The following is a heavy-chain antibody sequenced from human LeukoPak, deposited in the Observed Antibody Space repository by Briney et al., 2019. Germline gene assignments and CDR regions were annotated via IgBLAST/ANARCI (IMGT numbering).Heavy chain of an antibody. CDR3: ASLGGYCSGGSCSSYYYGMDV. CDR2: IYPGDSDT. V-gene: IGHV5-51*01. D-gene: IGHD2-15*01. J-gene: IGHJ6*02. Sequence: GESLKISCKGSGYSFTSYWSGWVRQMAGKGLGWMGIIYPGDSDTRYRPSFPGQVAISADKSTSTAYLQWSSLKASDTAMYYCASLGGYCSGGSCSSYYYGMDVWGQGTTVTVSS. CDR1: GYSFTSYW.